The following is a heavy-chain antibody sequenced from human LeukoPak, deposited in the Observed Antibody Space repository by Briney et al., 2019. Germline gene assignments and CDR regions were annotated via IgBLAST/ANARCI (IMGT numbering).Heavy chain of an antibody. CDR3: AKGHCSSTSCFDYYYYMDV. V-gene: IGHV3-64*01. D-gene: IGHD2-2*01. J-gene: IGHJ6*03. CDR2: ISSNGGST. Sequence: GGSLRLSCAASGFTFSSYAMHWVRQAPGKGLEYVSAISSNGGSTYYANSEKGRFTISRDNSKNTLYLQMGSLRAEDTAVYYCAKGHCSSTSCFDYYYYMDVWGKGTTVTVSS. CDR1: GFTFSSYA.